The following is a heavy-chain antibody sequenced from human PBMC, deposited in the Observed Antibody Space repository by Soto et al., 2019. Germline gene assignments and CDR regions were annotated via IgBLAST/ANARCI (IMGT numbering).Heavy chain of an antibody. V-gene: IGHV1-2*04. CDR1: GYTFTGHY. J-gene: IGHJ4*02. D-gene: IGHD5-12*01. Sequence: QVQLVQSGAEVKKPGASMKVSCKASGYTFTGHYIHWGRQAPGQGLEWMGWINPNSGVTNYAQKLQGWVTLTRDTSISTAYMELSRLRSDDTALYYCARAVVTTTPNFDYWGQGTLVTVSS. CDR2: INPNSGVT. CDR3: ARAVVTTTPNFDY.